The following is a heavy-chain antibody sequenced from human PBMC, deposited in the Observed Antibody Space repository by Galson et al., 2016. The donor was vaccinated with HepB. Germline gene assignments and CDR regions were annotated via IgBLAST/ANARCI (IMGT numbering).Heavy chain of an antibody. CDR2: FTSSGGLS. V-gene: IGHV3-11*01. CDR1: GFTFSETY. J-gene: IGHJ4*02. Sequence: SLRLSCAASGFTFSETYMTWNRQAPGKALHWSSSFTSSGGLSYYAGSMEGRFTISRENAKNSVYLQINSLRAEDTAVYYCASRGFYGSLDNWGQGTLVTVSS. CDR3: ASRGFYGSLDN. D-gene: IGHD6-25*01.